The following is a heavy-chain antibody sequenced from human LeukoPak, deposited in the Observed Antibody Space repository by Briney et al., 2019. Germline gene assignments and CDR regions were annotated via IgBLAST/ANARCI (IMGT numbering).Heavy chain of an antibody. CDR3: ARLFRGARYYYYMDV. Sequence: SETLSLTCTVYGVSISTYYWSWIRQPPGKGLEWIGEINHSGSTNYNPSLKSRVTISVDTSKNQFSLRLSSVTAADTAVYYCARLFRGARYYYYMDVWGKGTTVTISS. J-gene: IGHJ6*03. D-gene: IGHD3-16*01. CDR2: INHSGST. CDR1: GVSISTYY. V-gene: IGHV4-34*01.